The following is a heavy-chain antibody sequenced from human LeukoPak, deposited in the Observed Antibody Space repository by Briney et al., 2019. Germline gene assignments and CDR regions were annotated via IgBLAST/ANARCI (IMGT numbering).Heavy chain of an antibody. V-gene: IGHV3-30-3*01. CDR2: ISYDGSNK. D-gene: IGHD1-26*01. J-gene: IGHJ4*02. CDR3: ARVWELLIDY. Sequence: GGSLRLSCAVSGFTFSSYAMHWVRQAPGKGLEWVAVISYDGSNKYYADSVKGRFTISRDNSKNTLYLQINSLRAEDTAVYYCARVWELLIDYWGQGTLVTVSS. CDR1: GFTFSSYA.